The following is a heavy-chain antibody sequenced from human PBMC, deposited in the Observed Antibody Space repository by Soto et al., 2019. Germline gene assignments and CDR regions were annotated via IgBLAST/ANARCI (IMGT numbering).Heavy chain of an antibody. CDR2: ISWNSGSI. Sequence: GGSLRLSCAASGFTFDDYAMHWVRQAPGKGLEWVSGISWNSGSIGYADSVKGRFTISRDNAKNSLYLQMNSLRAEDTALYYCAEGGPYSSGWYADFDYWGQGTLVTVSS. J-gene: IGHJ4*02. CDR3: AEGGPYSSGWYADFDY. D-gene: IGHD6-19*01. CDR1: GFTFDDYA. V-gene: IGHV3-9*01.